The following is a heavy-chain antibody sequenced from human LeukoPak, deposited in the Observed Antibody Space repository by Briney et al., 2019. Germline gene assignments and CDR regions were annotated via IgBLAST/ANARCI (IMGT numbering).Heavy chain of an antibody. V-gene: IGHV1-2*02. J-gene: IGHJ5*02. CDR2: INPNSGGT. CDR1: GYTFTGYY. D-gene: IGHD3-3*01. CDR3: ARDPTYYDFWSWYFGNWFDP. Sequence: ASVKVSCKASGYTFTGYYMHWVRQAPGQGLEWMGWINPNSGGTNYAQKFQGRVTMTRDTSISTAYMELSRLRSDDTAVYYCARDPTYYDFWSWYFGNWFDPWGQGTLVTVSS.